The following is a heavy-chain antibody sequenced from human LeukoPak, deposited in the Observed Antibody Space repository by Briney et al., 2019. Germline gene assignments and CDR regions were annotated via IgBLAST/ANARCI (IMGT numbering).Heavy chain of an antibody. D-gene: IGHD4-11*01. V-gene: IGHV3-33*08. CDR1: GFTFSSYG. CDR2: IWYGGSNK. J-gene: IGHJ6*03. CDR3: ARANSNYPSYYYYMDV. Sequence: GGSLRLSCAASGFTFSSYGMHWVRQAPGKGLEWVAVIWYGGSNKYYADSVKGRFTISRDNAKNSLYLQMNSLRAEDTAVYYCARANSNYPSYYYYMDVWGKGTTVTVSS.